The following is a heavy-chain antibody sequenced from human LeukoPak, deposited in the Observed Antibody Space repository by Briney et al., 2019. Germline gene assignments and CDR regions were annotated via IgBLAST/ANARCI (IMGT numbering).Heavy chain of an antibody. V-gene: IGHV3-23*01. CDR3: AKHAWHLRTAADRNLDS. CDR2: IGGAIVTT. J-gene: IGHJ4*02. D-gene: IGHD1-14*01. CDR1: VLTFTDYA. Sequence: SLSLSCAPSVLTFTDYAMTWVRQAPRKGLEWVSSIGGAIVTTSYSDSVKGRFTISRDNSRNTLSLQMNSLGAEDTALYYCAKHAWHLRTAADRNLDSWGKGTLVTVSS.